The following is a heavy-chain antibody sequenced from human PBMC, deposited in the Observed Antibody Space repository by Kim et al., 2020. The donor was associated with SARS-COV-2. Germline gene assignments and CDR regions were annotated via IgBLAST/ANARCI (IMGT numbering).Heavy chain of an antibody. D-gene: IGHD6-6*01. CDR2: IKQDGSEK. Sequence: GGSLRLSCAASGFTFSSYWMSWVRQAPGKGLEWVANIKQDGSEKYYVDSVKGRFTISRDNAKNSLYLQMNSLRAEDTAVYYCARGGRVAARRLYYYYYGMDVWGQGTTVTVSS. CDR3: ARGGRVAARRLYYYYYGMDV. V-gene: IGHV3-7*03. CDR1: GFTFSSYW. J-gene: IGHJ6*02.